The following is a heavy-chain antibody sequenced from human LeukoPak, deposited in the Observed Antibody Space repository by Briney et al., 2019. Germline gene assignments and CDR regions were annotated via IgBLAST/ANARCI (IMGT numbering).Heavy chain of an antibody. V-gene: IGHV3-33*01. CDR3: ARGWQWLTN. J-gene: IGHJ4*02. D-gene: IGHD6-19*01. CDR2: IWYDGSNK. CDR1: GFTFSSYG. Sequence: GGSLRLSCAASGFTFSSYGMHWVRQAPGKGLEWVAVIWYDGSNKYYADSVKGRFTISRDNSKNTLYLQMNSLRAEDTAVYYYARGWQWLTNWGQGTLVTVSS.